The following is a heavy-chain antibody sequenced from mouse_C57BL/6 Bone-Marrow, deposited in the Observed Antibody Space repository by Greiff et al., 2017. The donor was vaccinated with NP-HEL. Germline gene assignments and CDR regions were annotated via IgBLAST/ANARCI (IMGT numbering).Heavy chain of an antibody. CDR2: ISSGGSYT. V-gene: IGHV5-6*01. J-gene: IGHJ2*01. D-gene: IGHD4-1*02. CDR1: GFTFSSYG. Sequence: EVKLMESGGDLVKPGGSLKLSCAASGFTFSSYGMSWVRQTPDKRLEWVATISSGGSYTYYLDSVKGRFTISRDNAKNTLYLQMSSLKSEDTAMYYCALPTGKDFDYWGQGTTLTVSS. CDR3: ALPTGKDFDY.